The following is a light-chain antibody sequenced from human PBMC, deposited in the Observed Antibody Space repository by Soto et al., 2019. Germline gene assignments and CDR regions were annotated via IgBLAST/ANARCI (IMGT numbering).Light chain of an antibody. CDR3: LLYYGGAWV. J-gene: IGLJ3*02. CDR2: STS. Sequence: QTVVTQDTSLTVSPGGTVTLTCAPRTGAVTSGYYPSWFQQKPGQEPGALIYSTSNKQSWTPARFSGSLLGGKAALTMSGVQPEDEAEYYCLLYYGGAWVFGGGTKLTVL. V-gene: IGLV7-43*01. CDR1: TGAVTSGYY.